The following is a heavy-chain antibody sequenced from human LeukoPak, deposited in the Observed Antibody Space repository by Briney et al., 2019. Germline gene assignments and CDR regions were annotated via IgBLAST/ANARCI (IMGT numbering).Heavy chain of an antibody. CDR3: AKSDGYGLIDY. CDR2: IYYTGST. Sequence: SETLSLTCTVSGVSISTSSYYWGWIRQPPGMGLEWIGSIYYTGSTYYNPSLKSRVTISIDTSKNQVSLKMSFVAAADTAVYYCAKSDGYGLIDYWGQGTLVTVSS. CDR1: GVSISTSSYY. D-gene: IGHD2-21*02. V-gene: IGHV4-39*01. J-gene: IGHJ4*01.